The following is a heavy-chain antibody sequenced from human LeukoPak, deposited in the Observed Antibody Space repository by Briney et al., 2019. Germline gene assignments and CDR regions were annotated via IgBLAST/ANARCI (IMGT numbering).Heavy chain of an antibody. D-gene: IGHD3-3*01. CDR1: GFTFSNAW. CDR3: TTYYDFWSGYYNGRNY. V-gene: IGHV3-15*01. Sequence: GGSLRLSCAASGFTFSNAWMSWVRQAPGKGLEWVGRIKSKTDGRTTDYAAPVKGRFTISRDDSKNTLYLQMNSLKTEDTAVYYCTTYYDFWSGYYNGRNYWGQGTLVTVSS. J-gene: IGHJ4*02. CDR2: IKSKTDGRTT.